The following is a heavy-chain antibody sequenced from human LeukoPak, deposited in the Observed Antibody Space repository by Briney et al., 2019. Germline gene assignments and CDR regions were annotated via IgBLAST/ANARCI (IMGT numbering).Heavy chain of an antibody. J-gene: IGHJ4*02. V-gene: IGHV1-2*02. CDR2: INPNSGGT. Sequence: ASVKVSCKASGYTFTGYYMHWVRQAPGQGLEWMGWINPNSGGTNYAQKFQGRVTMTRDTSISTAYMELSSLRSDDTAVYYCARRLTGRSGYFGNGGYFDSWGQGTLVTVSS. CDR1: GYTFTGYY. CDR3: ARRLTGRSGYFGNGGYFDS. D-gene: IGHD3-22*01.